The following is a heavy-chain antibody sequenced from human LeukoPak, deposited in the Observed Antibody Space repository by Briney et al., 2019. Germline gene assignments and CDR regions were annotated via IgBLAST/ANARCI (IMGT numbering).Heavy chain of an antibody. D-gene: IGHD4-17*01. CDR3: ARPRGATVTSSLGY. CDR1: GFTFSSYA. CDR2: ISGSGVST. Sequence: PGGSLRLSCAASGFTFSSYAMNWVRQAPGKGLEWVSGISGSGVSTFYADSVKGRFTISRDNSKNTLYLQMNSLRAEDTAVYYCARPRGATVTSSLGYWGQGTLVTVSS. V-gene: IGHV3-23*01. J-gene: IGHJ4*02.